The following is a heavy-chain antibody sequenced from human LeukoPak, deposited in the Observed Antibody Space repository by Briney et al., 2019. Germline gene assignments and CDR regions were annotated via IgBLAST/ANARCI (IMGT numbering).Heavy chain of an antibody. J-gene: IGHJ6*02. CDR1: GFTFSSYS. CDR2: ISSSSSYI. V-gene: IGHV3-21*01. CDR3: ARDLGYDFWSGYSRTYYGMDV. Sequence: GRSLRLSCAASGFTFSSYSMNWVRQAPGKGLEWVSSISSSSSYIYYADSVKGRFTISRDNAKNSLYLQMNSLRAEDTAVYYCARDLGYDFWSGYSRTYYGMDVWGQGTTVTVSS. D-gene: IGHD3-3*01.